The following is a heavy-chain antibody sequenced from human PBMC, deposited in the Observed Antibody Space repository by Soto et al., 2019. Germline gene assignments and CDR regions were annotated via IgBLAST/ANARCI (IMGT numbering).Heavy chain of an antibody. Sequence: PSETLSLTCAVSGGSISSGGYSWNWIRQPPGKGLEWIGYIYHSGGTLYNPSLKSRVTISVDRSKNHFSLTLTSVTAADTTIYYCARYSLTGNWFDPWGQGTLVTVSS. CDR2: IYHSGGT. CDR3: ARYSLTGNWFDP. J-gene: IGHJ5*02. CDR1: GGSISSGGYS. D-gene: IGHD2-21*01. V-gene: IGHV4-30-2*01.